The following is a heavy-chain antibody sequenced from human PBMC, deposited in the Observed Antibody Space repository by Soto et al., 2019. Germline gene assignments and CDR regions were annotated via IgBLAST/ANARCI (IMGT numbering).Heavy chain of an antibody. D-gene: IGHD5-18*01. V-gene: IGHV3-66*01. CDR1: GFTVSSNY. CDR3: ARDGYSYPSGYGMDV. Sequence: PGGSLRLSCAASGFTVSSNYMSWVRQAPGKGLEWVSVIYSGGSTYYADSVKGRFTISRDNSKNTLYLQMNSLRAEDTAVYYCARDGYSYPSGYGMDVWGQGTTVTVSS. J-gene: IGHJ6*02. CDR2: IYSGGST.